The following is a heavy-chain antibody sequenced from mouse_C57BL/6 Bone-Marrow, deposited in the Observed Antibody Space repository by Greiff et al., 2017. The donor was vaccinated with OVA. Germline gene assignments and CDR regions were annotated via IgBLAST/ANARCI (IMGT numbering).Heavy chain of an antibody. CDR2: ISYDGSN. D-gene: IGHD1-1*01. J-gene: IGHJ4*01. Sequence: EVQLQESGPGLVKPSQSLSLTCSVTGYSITSGYYWNWIRQFPGNKLEWMGYISYDGSNNYNPSLKNRISITRDTSKNQFFLKLNSVTTEDTATYYCARDYYGSSYPYYYAMDYWGQGTSVTVSS. CDR1: GYSITSGYY. V-gene: IGHV3-6*01. CDR3: ARDYYGSSYPYYYAMDY.